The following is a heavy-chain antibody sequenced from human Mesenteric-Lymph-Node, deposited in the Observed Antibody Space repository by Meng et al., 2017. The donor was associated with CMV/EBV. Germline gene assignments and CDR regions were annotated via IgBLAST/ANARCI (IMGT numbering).Heavy chain of an antibody. J-gene: IGHJ4*02. V-gene: IGHV1-46*01. D-gene: IGHD3-16*01. Sequence: ASVKVSCKASGYTFTSYYMHWVRQAPGQGLEWMGMILPRFGTTKYAQRFQGRVTLISDESTTTAYLELSSLTSDDTAMYYCAREGVMTRFDYWGQGTLVTVSS. CDR3: AREGVMTRFDY. CDR1: GYTFTSYY. CDR2: ILPRFGTT.